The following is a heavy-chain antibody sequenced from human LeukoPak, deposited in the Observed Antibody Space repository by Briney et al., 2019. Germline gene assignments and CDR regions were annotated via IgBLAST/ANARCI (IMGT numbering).Heavy chain of an antibody. Sequence: PGRSLRLSCAASGFTFSSYGMHGVRQAPGKGLEWVAFIRYDGSNKYYADSVKGRFTISRDNSKNTLYLQMNSLRAEDTAVYYCAKDRLIRYFEPDAFDIWGQGTMVTVSS. J-gene: IGHJ3*02. CDR2: IRYDGSNK. V-gene: IGHV3-30*02. CDR1: GFTFSSYG. CDR3: AKDRLIRYFEPDAFDI. D-gene: IGHD3-9*01.